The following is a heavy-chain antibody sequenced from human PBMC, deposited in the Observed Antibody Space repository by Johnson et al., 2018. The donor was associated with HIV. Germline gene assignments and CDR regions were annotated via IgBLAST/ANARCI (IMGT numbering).Heavy chain of an antibody. CDR1: GFTFSSYA. Sequence: QVQLVESGGGLVQPGRSLRLSCAASGFTFSSYAMHWVRQAPGKGLEWVAVISYDGSNKYYGDSVKGRFTVSRDNSKSTLYLQMSSLRAEDTAIYYCARGPLVGATSFGYDFAFDIWGLGTMVTVSS. CDR3: ARGPLVGATSFGYDFAFDI. CDR2: ISYDGSNK. D-gene: IGHD1-26*01. V-gene: IGHV3-30*04. J-gene: IGHJ3*02.